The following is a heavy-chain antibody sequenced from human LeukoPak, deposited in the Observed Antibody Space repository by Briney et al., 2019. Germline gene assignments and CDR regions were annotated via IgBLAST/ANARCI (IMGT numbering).Heavy chain of an antibody. CDR2: INSDGSST. D-gene: IGHD3-3*01. V-gene: IGHV3-74*01. CDR1: GGSISSGGYYW. J-gene: IGHJ3*02. Sequence: LSLTCTVSGGSISSGGYYWMHWVRQAPGKGLVWVSRINSDGSSTSYADSVKGRFTISRDNAKNTLYLQMNSLRAEDTAVYYCARDGGSDYYDFWSGYYFQLSDAFDIWGQGTMVTVSS. CDR3: ARDGGSDYYDFWSGYYFQLSDAFDI.